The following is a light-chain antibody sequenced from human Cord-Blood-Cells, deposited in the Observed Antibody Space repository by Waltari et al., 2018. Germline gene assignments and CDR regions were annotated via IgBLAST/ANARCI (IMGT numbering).Light chain of an antibody. V-gene: IGLV2-11*01. Sequence: QSALTQPRPVSGPPGQSVTISCPGTSSDVGGYNYVSWYQQHPGKAPKLMIYDVSKRPSGVPDRFSGSKSGNTASLTISGLQAEDEADYYCCSYAGSYTWVFGGGTKLTVL. CDR1: SSDVGGYNY. CDR2: DVS. J-gene: IGLJ3*02. CDR3: CSYAGSYTWV.